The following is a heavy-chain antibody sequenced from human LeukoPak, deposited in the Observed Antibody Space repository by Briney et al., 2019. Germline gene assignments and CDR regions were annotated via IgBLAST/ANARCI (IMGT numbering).Heavy chain of an antibody. V-gene: IGHV3-33*01. Sequence: GPSLRLACAASGLTCVSYVRHCGRQAPGKRLEWVSGIWYDGSYKYYADSVKGGFTISRDNSMNTLYLQMNSLRAEDTAVYYCARDPTAYYDSSGYYLNTIDYWGQGTLVTVSS. D-gene: IGHD3-22*01. CDR2: IWYDGSYK. CDR3: ARDPTAYYDSSGYYLNTIDY. CDR1: GLTCVSYV. J-gene: IGHJ4*02.